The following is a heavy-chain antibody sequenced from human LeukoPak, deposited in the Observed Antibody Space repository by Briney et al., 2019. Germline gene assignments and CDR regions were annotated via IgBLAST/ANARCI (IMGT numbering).Heavy chain of an antibody. Sequence: GGSLRLSCVASGFPISNYPMHWVRQAPGKGLEWVAFIRYDGRNKYYADSVKGRFTISRDNSKNTLCLQMNSLRAEDTAVYYCASWAGTATGFSGPFDYWGQGTLVTVSS. V-gene: IGHV3-30*02. CDR1: GFPISNYP. CDR2: IRYDGRNK. CDR3: ASWAGTATGFSGPFDY. D-gene: IGHD6-13*01. J-gene: IGHJ4*02.